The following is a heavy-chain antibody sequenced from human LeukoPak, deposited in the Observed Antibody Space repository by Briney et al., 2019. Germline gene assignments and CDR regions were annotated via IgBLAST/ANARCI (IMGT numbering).Heavy chain of an antibody. Sequence: GASVKVSCKASGYTFTSYDINWVRQATGQGLEWMGWMNPNSGNTGYAQKFQGKVTITRNTSISKDYMELRSMRSEDKAVYYCARAVSGWYNLFVPWGQETLVTVSS. D-gene: IGHD6-19*01. CDR1: GYTFTSYD. CDR2: MNPNSGNT. J-gene: IGHJ5*02. CDR3: ARAVSGWYNLFVP. V-gene: IGHV1-8*01.